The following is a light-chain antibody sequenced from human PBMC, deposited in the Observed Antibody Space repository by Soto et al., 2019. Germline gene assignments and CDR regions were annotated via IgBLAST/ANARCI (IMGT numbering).Light chain of an antibody. CDR1: QSVSSSY. J-gene: IGKJ2*01. CDR3: RQYGSSPPYT. Sequence: EIVLTQSPGTLSLSPGERATLSCRASQSVSSSYLAWYQQKPGQAPRLLIYGASSRATGIPDRFSGSGSGTDFTLTISRLEPEDFAVYYCRQYGSSPPYTFDQGTKLEIK. CDR2: GAS. V-gene: IGKV3-20*01.